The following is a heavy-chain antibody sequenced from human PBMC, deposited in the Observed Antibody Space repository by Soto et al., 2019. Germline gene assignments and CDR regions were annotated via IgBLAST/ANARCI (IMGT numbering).Heavy chain of an antibody. CDR3: ARDPAIAARYWGRGAFDI. J-gene: IGHJ3*02. V-gene: IGHV3-21*01. CDR2: ISSSSSYI. Sequence: NPGGSLRLSCAASGFTFSSYSMNWVRQAPGKGLEWVSSISSSSSYIYYADSVKGRFTISRDNAKNSLYLQMNSLRAEDTAVYYCARDPAIAARYWGRGAFDIWGQGTMVTVSS. D-gene: IGHD6-6*01. CDR1: GFTFSSYS.